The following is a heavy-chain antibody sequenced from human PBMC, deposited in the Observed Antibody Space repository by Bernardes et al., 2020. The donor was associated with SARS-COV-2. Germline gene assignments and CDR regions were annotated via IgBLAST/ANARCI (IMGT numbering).Heavy chain of an antibody. Sequence: SETLSLTCAVYGGSFSGYYWSWIRQPPGKGLEWIGEINHSGSTNYNPSLTSRVTISVDTSKNQFSLKLSSVTAADTAVYYCARGVTVTTFYYYYYGMDVWRRGTTVNDYS. CDR1: GGSFSGYY. CDR2: INHSGST. CDR3: ARGVTVTTFYYYYYGMDV. D-gene: IGHD4-4*01. V-gene: IGHV4-34*01. J-gene: IGHJ6*02.